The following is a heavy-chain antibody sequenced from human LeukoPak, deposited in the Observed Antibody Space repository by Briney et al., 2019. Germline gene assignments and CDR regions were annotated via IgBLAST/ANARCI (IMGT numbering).Heavy chain of an antibody. Sequence: GGSLRLSCSASGFTFSSYAMHWVRQAPGKGLEYVSAISTNGGTTYYADSVKGRFTISRDNSKNTLYLQMSSLRAEDTAVYYCVEGMDTTYEGFDYWGQGTLVTVSS. V-gene: IGHV3-64D*06. CDR3: VEGMDTTYEGFDY. D-gene: IGHD5-18*01. J-gene: IGHJ4*02. CDR2: ISTNGGTT. CDR1: GFTFSSYA.